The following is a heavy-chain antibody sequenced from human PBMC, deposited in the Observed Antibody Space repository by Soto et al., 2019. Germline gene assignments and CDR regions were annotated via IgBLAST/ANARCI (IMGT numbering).Heavy chain of an antibody. CDR2: ISGSGGST. Sequence: EVQLLESGGGLVQPGGSLRLSCAASGFTFSSYAMSWVRQAPGKGLEWVSAISGSGGSTFYADSVKGRFTISRDTSKNTLFLQMNSLRAEDTAVYYCAKDSGRGYGWFDSWGQGTLVTVSS. CDR3: AKDSGRGYGWFDS. D-gene: IGHD5-12*01. CDR1: GFTFSSYA. V-gene: IGHV3-23*01. J-gene: IGHJ5*01.